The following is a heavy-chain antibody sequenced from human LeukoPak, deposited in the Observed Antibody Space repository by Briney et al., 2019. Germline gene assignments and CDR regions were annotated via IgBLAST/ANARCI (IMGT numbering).Heavy chain of an antibody. CDR1: EFSVSDSY. CDR3: ARSLGDSGILYYYMDI. J-gene: IGHJ6*03. CDR2: IFSGGST. D-gene: IGHD3-10*01. Sequence: GGSLRLSCAASEFSVSDSYMSWVRQAPGKGLQWVSVIFSGGSTYYTDSVKGRFTLSRDNSKNTLYLEMNSLRAEDTAVYYCARSLGDSGILYYYMDIWGKGTTVTVSS. V-gene: IGHV3-53*01.